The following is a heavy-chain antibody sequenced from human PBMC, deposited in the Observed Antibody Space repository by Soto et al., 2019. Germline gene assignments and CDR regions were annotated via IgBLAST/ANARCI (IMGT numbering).Heavy chain of an antibody. CDR2: IYPGDSDT. CDR3: ASPGGYSYGYDYYYGMDV. CDR1: GYGFTSYW. J-gene: IGHJ6*02. Sequence: GESLKISCKGSGYGFTSYWIGWVRQMPGKGLEWMGIIYPGDSDTRYSPSFQGQVTISADKSISTAYLQWSSLKASDTAMYYCASPGGYSYGYDYYYGMDVWGQGTTVTVSS. D-gene: IGHD5-18*01. V-gene: IGHV5-51*01.